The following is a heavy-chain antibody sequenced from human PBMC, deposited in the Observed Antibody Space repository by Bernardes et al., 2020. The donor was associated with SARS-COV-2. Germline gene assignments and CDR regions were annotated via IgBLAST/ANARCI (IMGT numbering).Heavy chain of an antibody. CDR1: GGSISSGGYY. D-gene: IGHD3-22*01. J-gene: IGHJ6*02. V-gene: IGHV4-31*03. CDR2: IYYSGST. Sequence: SETLSLTCTVSGGSISSGGYYWSWIRQHPGKGLEWIGYIYYSGSTYYNPSLKSRVTISVDTSKNQFSLKLSSVTAADTAVYYCARGDYYDSSGPYGMDVWGQGTTVTVSS. CDR3: ARGDYYDSSGPYGMDV.